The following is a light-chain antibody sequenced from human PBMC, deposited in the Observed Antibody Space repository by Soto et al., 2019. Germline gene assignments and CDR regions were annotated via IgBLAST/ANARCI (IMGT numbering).Light chain of an antibody. CDR2: DAS. J-gene: IGKJ1*01. CDR1: QSISSW. V-gene: IGKV1-5*01. CDR3: QQYNSYRT. Sequence: DIQMTQSPSTLSASVAARVPITCRASQSISSWLAWYPQKPGKAPKLLIYDASSLQSGVPSRFSGSGSGTEFTLTISSLQPDDFATYYCQQYNSYRTFGQGTKVDI.